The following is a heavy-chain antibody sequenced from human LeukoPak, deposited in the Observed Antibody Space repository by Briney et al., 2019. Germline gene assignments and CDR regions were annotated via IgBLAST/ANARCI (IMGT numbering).Heavy chain of an antibody. Sequence: ASVKVSCKASGYTFTGYYMHWVRQAPGQGLEWMGWINPNSGGTNYAQKFQGRVTMTRDTSISTAYMELSRLRSDDTAVYYCARDRDYYGSGSYWWGQGTLVTVSS. V-gene: IGHV1-2*02. J-gene: IGHJ4*02. CDR3: ARDRDYYGSGSYW. CDR2: INPNSGGT. D-gene: IGHD3-10*01. CDR1: GYTFTGYY.